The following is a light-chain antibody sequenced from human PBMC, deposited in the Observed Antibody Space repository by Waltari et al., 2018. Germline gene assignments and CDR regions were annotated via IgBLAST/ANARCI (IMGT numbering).Light chain of an antibody. CDR1: QNGRRT. CDR2: DAS. J-gene: IGKJ1*01. CDR3: HKYGNLTAT. Sequence: SCSASQNGRRTLAWYQQKPGQTPRILIYDASSRATSIPERFSGSGSSTAFSLTISRLEHEDFAVYYCHKYGNLTATFGQGTKVEIK. V-gene: IGKV3-20*01.